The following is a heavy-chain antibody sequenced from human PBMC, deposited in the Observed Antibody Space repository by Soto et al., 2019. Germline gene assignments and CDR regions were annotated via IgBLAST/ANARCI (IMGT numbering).Heavy chain of an antibody. D-gene: IGHD2-2*01. CDR1: GGTFSSYA. J-gene: IGHJ3*02. CDR2: IIPIFGTA. Sequence: ASVKVSCKASGGTFSSYAISWVRQAPGQGLEWMGGIIPIFGTANYAQKFQGRVTITADESTSTAYMELSSLRSEDTAVYYCAREPAPTISQRAFDIWGQGTMVTVSS. CDR3: AREPAPTISQRAFDI. V-gene: IGHV1-69*13.